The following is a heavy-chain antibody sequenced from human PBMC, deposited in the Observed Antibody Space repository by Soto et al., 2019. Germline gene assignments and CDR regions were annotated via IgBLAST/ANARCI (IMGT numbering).Heavy chain of an antibody. J-gene: IGHJ4*02. D-gene: IGHD2-2*01. CDR2: INSDGSNT. Sequence: GGSLRLSCAASGFTFTNYCMHWVRQVPGKGVVWVSRINSDGSNTNYADSVRGRFTISRDNAKNTLYLQMNSLRADDMAVYYCARAVSQRYDYWGQGTVVTVS. CDR1: GFTFTNYC. CDR3: ARAVSQRYDY. V-gene: IGHV3-74*01.